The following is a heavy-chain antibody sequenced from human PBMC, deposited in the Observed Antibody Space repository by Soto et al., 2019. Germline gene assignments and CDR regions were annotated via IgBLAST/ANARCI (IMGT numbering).Heavy chain of an antibody. V-gene: IGHV3-33*01. Sequence: VGSLRLSCAASGFTFSSYGMHWVRQAPGKGLEWVAVIWYDGSNKYYADSVKGRFTISRDNSKNTLYLQMNSLRAEDTAVYYCARAESDYDILTGQLDYWGQGTLVTVSS. J-gene: IGHJ4*02. D-gene: IGHD3-9*01. CDR2: IWYDGSNK. CDR3: ARAESDYDILTGQLDY. CDR1: GFTFSSYG.